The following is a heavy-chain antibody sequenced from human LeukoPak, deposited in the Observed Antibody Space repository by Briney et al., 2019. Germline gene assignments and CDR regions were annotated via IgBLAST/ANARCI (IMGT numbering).Heavy chain of an antibody. D-gene: IGHD4-17*01. CDR1: GYTFITYY. J-gene: IGHJ4*02. V-gene: IGHV1-46*01. Sequence: ASVKVSCKASGYTFITYYMHWVRQAPGQGLEWMGVINPSGGTTSYARKFQARVTMTRDTSTSTVYMELSSLRSEDTAVYYCARGTGLGGDYVSNWGQGTLVTVSS. CDR2: INPSGGTT. CDR3: ARGTGLGGDYVSN.